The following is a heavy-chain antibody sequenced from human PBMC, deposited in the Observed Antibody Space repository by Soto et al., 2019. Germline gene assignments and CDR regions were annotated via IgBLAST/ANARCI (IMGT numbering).Heavy chain of an antibody. D-gene: IGHD6-13*01. CDR2: IYSSENT. V-gene: IGHV4-39*01. J-gene: IGHJ5*02. Sequence: PSETLSLTCSVSGGFVSSSSYSWGWIRQSPGKGLEWIGTIYSSENTYYNPSLLSRVTISVDTSKNEFSLKLSSVTAADTAVYYCARRERYSSSWYASVWFDPWGQGTLVTAPQ. CDR1: GGFVSSSSYS. CDR3: ARRERYSSSWYASVWFDP.